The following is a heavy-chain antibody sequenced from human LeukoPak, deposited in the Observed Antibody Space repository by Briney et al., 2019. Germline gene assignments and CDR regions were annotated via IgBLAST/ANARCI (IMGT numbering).Heavy chain of an antibody. CDR2: IYYSGST. CDR3: ARGRGWVQLWFDY. V-gene: IGHV4-59*12. CDR1: GGSISSYY. D-gene: IGHD5-18*01. J-gene: IGHJ4*02. Sequence: SETLSLTCTVSGGSISSYYWGWIRQPPGKGLEWTGYIYYSGSTNYNPSLKSRVTISVDTSKNQFSLKLSSVTAADTAVYYCARGRGWVQLWFDYWGQGTLVTVSS.